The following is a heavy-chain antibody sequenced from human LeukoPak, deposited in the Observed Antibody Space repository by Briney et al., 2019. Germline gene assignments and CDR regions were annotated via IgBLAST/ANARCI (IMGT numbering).Heavy chain of an antibody. CDR2: ISYGGSNK. CDR1: GFTFSSYA. D-gene: IGHD3-10*01. Sequence: PGGSLRLSCAASGFTFSSYAMHWVRQAPGKGLEWVAVISYGGSNKYYADSVKGRFTISRDNSKNTLYLQMNSLRAEDTAVYYCARGQVLWFGELFAFDIWGQGTMVTVSS. J-gene: IGHJ3*02. CDR3: ARGQVLWFGELFAFDI. V-gene: IGHV3-30*04.